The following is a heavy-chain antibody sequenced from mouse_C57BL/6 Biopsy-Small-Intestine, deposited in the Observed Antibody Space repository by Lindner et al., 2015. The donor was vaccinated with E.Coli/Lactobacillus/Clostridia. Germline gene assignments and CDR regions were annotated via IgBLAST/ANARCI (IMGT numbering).Heavy chain of an antibody. J-gene: IGHJ2*01. V-gene: IGHV1-81*01. CDR3: ARRGTTVVPYFDY. CDR1: GYTFTSYG. CDR2: IYPRSGNT. Sequence: VQLQESGAELARPGASVKLSCKASGYTFTSYGISWVKQRTGQGLEWIGEIYPRSGNTYYSEKFKGKATLTADKSSSTAYMEFRSLTSEDSAVYFCARRGTTVVPYFDYWGQGTALTVSS. D-gene: IGHD1-1*01.